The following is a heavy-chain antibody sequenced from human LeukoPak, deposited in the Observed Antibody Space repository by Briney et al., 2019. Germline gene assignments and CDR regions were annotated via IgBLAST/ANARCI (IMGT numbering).Heavy chain of an antibody. J-gene: IGHJ4*02. CDR1: GYTFTSYA. V-gene: IGHV1-3*01. Sequence: ASVKVSCKASGYTFTSYAIHWVRQAPGQRLEWMGWISAGNGNTKYSQNFQGRVTFISNTSATTAFMELSSLRSEDAAVYYCARDSGSGSNDYWGQGTLVTVSS. CDR2: ISAGNGNT. CDR3: ARDSGSGSNDY. D-gene: IGHD1-26*01.